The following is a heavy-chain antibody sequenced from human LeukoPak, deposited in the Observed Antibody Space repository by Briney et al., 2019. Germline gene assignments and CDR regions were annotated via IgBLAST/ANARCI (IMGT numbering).Heavy chain of an antibody. D-gene: IGHD3-10*01. CDR1: GFTFSSYA. Sequence: GGSLRLSCAAPGFTFSSYAMNWGRQGPGEGLEWGSTISGSGGSKHYADSVEGRFTISRDNSKNTVYLQMNSLRAEDTAIYYCAKRTSASGAYGVDVWGQGTTVTVSS. V-gene: IGHV3-23*01. CDR2: ISGSGGSK. J-gene: IGHJ6*02. CDR3: AKRTSASGAYGVDV.